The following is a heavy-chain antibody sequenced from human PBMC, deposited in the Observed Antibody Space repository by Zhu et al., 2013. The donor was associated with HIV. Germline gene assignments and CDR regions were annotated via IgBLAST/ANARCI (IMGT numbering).Heavy chain of an antibody. Sequence: QVRLVQSGADVKQPGSSVKVSCQVSGGGFVSHSISWVRQAPGKGLEWMAGITPVFPKTDYAERFRGRVTLAADEATNIAYMELRNLTPEDTAIYFCTRDRFSSPATFETWDEGALVTVSS. V-gene: IGHV1-69*01. D-gene: IGHD6-13*01. CDR3: TRDRFSSPATFET. J-gene: IGHJ5*02. CDR1: GGGFVSHS. CDR2: ITPVFPKT.